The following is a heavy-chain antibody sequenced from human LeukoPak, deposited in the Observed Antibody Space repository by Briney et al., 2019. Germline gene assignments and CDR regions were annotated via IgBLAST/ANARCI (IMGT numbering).Heavy chain of an antibody. CDR2: ISHDGTTK. Sequence: VRSLRLSCAASGFTFSTYAMHWVRHAPGQGPEWWTVISHDGTTKSYAEFVKGRFTISRDNSKNTLYLQMSSLRVEDTAMYYCARVPIPGAPDYFDHWGQGTLVTVSS. J-gene: IGHJ4*02. CDR1: GFTFSTYA. D-gene: IGHD1-14*01. CDR3: ARVPIPGAPDYFDH. V-gene: IGHV3-30-3*01.